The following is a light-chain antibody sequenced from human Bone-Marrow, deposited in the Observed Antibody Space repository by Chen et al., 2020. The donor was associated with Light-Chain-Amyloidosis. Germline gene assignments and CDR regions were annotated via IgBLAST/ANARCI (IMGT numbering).Light chain of an antibody. CDR1: QSLLHRDGMTY. V-gene: IGKV2D-29*02. CDR2: EVS. Sequence: DVALTQTPLSVFVTPGQPASISCKSSQSLLHRDGMTYLYWYLQKPGQSPQLLIYEVSKRFSGVPDRFSGSGSGTDFTLRIGRVEADDVGIYYCMQGIQLPLTFGGGTKVEIK. CDR3: MQGIQLPLT. J-gene: IGKJ4*01.